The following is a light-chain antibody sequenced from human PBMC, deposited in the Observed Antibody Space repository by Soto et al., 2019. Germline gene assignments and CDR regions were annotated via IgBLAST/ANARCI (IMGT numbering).Light chain of an antibody. CDR3: SSYTSSRTDV. CDR2: EVN. CDR1: SSDVGAYNY. Sequence: QSALTQPASVSGSPGQSITISCTGTSSDVGAYNYVSWYQQHPGKAPKVMIYEVNNLPSGASNRFSGSKSGNTASLTISGLQAEDEADYYCSSYTSSRTDVFGTGTKVTVL. J-gene: IGLJ1*01. V-gene: IGLV2-14*01.